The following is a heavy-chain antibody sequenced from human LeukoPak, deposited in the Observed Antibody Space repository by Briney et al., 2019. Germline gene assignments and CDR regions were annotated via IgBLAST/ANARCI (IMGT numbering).Heavy chain of an antibody. D-gene: IGHD2-15*01. CDR2: IYSGGRT. J-gene: IGHJ6*02. Sequence: GGSLRLSCVASTFTVSSNYMSWVRQAPGKGLEWVSVIYSGGRTYYADSVKGRFTISRDNSKNTLYLQMNSLRAEDTAVYYCARDPYCSGGTCYPAPYYGMDVWGQGTTVTVSS. V-gene: IGHV3-66*01. CDR3: ARDPYCSGGTCYPAPYYGMDV. CDR1: TFTVSSNY.